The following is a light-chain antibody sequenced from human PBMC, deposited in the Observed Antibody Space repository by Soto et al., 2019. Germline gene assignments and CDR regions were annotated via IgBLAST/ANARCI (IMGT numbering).Light chain of an antibody. CDR1: QSISSW. J-gene: IGKJ1*01. CDR3: QQYNSYPGT. V-gene: IGKV1-5*03. Sequence: DIQMTQSPSTLSASVGDRVIITCRSSQSISSWLAWYQQKPGKAPKLLIYKASSLESGVPSRFSGSGSGTEFSLTISSLQPDDFATYYCQQYNSYPGTFGQGTKVDIK. CDR2: KAS.